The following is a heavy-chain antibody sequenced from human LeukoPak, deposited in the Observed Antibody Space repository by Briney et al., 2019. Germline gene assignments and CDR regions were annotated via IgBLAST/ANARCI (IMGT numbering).Heavy chain of an antibody. CDR2: IYYSGTT. CDR1: GDSFSSYY. CDR3: VRHSSLAHFDH. V-gene: IGHV4-59*01. J-gene: IGHJ4*02. Sequence: SETLSLTCTVSGDSFSSYYCSWIRQPQGKGLEWIGYIYYSGTTNYNPSLKSRVTIAVDTSENQFSLKLSSVTAADTAVYYCVRHSSLAHFDHWGQGSLVTVSS.